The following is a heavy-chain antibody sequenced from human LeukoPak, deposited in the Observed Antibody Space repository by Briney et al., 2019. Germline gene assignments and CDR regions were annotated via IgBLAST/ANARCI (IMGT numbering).Heavy chain of an antibody. CDR2: INPNSGGT. J-gene: IGHJ5*02. Sequence: ASVKVSCKTSGYSFTDYYMHWVRQAPGQGLEWMGWINPNSGGTSSAQKFQGRVTMTRDTAITTVYMEVSWLTSDDTAIYYCARADRLDGGPYLIGPWGQGTLVTVSS. CDR1: GYSFTDYY. D-gene: IGHD2-21*01. CDR3: ARADRLDGGPYLIGP. V-gene: IGHV1-2*02.